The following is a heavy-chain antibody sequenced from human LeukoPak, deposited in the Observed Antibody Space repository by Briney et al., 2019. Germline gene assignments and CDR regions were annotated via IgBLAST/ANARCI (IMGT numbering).Heavy chain of an antibody. CDR2: IIPIFGTA. CDR1: GYTFTSYG. V-gene: IGHV1-69*13. Sequence: ASVKVSCKASGYTFTSYGISWVRQAPGQGLEWMGGIIPIFGTANYAQKFQGRVTITADESTSTVYMELSSLRSEDTAVYYCARARHNRGYSGYDLDYWGQGTLVTVSS. D-gene: IGHD5-12*01. J-gene: IGHJ4*02. CDR3: ARARHNRGYSGYDLDY.